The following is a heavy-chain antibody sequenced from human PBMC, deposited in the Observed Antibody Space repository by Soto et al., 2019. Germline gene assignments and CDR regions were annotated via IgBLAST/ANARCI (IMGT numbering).Heavy chain of an antibody. CDR1: GKSISSSSYY. CDR3: ARQRTTVVTQAYFDH. Sequence: SETLSLTCIVSGKSISSSSYYWVWIRHPPGKGLEWIGSIYYSGRTYYNPSFKSRVTISIDTSKNQFSLKLSSVTATDTAVYYCARQRTTVVTQAYFDHWGQGALVTVSS. J-gene: IGHJ4*02. V-gene: IGHV4-39*01. CDR2: IYYSGRT. D-gene: IGHD2-21*02.